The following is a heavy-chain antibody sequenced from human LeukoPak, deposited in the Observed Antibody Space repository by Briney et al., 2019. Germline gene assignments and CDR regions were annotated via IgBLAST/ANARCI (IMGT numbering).Heavy chain of an antibody. CDR3: YSEYDFWSGSDPKYHWFDP. Sequence: PGGSLRLSCAASGFTFSSYAMSWVRQAPGKGLEWVSAISGSGGSTYYADPVKGRFTISRDNSKHTRYLQMNSLRAQDTSLYYCYSEYDFWSGSDPKYHWFDPWGQGTLVTVSS. CDR1: GFTFSSYA. V-gene: IGHV3-23*01. J-gene: IGHJ5*02. D-gene: IGHD3-3*01. CDR2: ISGSGGST.